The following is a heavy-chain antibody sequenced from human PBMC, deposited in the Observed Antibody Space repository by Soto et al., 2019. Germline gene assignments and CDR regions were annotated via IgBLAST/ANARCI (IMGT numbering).Heavy chain of an antibody. CDR1: GGSISNHY. V-gene: IGHV4-59*11. CDR3: ARSNWYSEY. J-gene: IGHJ4*02. CDR2: IYYNGNT. Sequence: QVPLQESGPGLAKPSETLSLTCTVSGGSISNHYWSWIRQPPGKGLEWIGYIYYNGNTNYNPSLKSRVTMSVDTSKNQFSLKLSSVTAADTAVYYCARSNWYSEYWGQGTLVTVSS. D-gene: IGHD7-27*01.